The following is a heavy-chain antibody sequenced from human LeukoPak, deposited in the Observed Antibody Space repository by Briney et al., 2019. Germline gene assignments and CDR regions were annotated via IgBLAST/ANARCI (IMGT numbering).Heavy chain of an antibody. V-gene: IGHV3-23*01. CDR3: AKDGAVLRFLEWLLYLDAFDI. D-gene: IGHD3-3*01. CDR1: GFTFSSYA. CDR2: ISGSGGST. Sequence: GGSLRLSCAASGFTFSSYAMSWVRQAPGKGREWVSAISGSGGSTYYADSVKGRFTISRDNSKNTLYLQMTSLRAEDTAVYYCAKDGAVLRFLEWLLYLDAFDIWGQGTMVTVSP. J-gene: IGHJ3*02.